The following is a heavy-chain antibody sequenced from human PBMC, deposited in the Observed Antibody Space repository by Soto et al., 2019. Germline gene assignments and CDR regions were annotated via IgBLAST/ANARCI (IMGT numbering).Heavy chain of an antibody. D-gene: IGHD6-19*01. V-gene: IGHV4-4*07. Sequence: QVQLQESGPGMVKPSETLSLTCTVSGFSISSSFWSWIRQPAGKGLEYIGRIYSSGSTNQNPSLKSRLTMSVDTSKNQFSLRLSSVTAADTAVYYCARDRIALAGFDYWGHGTLVTVSS. CDR2: IYSSGST. J-gene: IGHJ4*01. CDR1: GFSISSSF. CDR3: ARDRIALAGFDY.